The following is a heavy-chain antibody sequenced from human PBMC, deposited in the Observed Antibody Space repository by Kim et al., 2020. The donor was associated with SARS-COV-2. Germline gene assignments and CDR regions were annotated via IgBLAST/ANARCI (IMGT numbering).Heavy chain of an antibody. D-gene: IGHD3-16*01. Sequence: YNPSLKSRVTISVDTSKNQFSLKLSSVTAADTAVYYCARHGFTYVYYFDYWGQGTLVTVSS. CDR3: ARHGFTYVYYFDY. J-gene: IGHJ4*02. V-gene: IGHV4-39*01.